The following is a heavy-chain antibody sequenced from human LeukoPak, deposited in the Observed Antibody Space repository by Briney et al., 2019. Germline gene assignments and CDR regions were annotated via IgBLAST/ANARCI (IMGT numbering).Heavy chain of an antibody. Sequence: GGSLRLSCAASEFTFSTYAMSWVRQAPGKGLEWVSTISASGGSTYYADSVKGRFTISRDNSKNTLYLQMNSLRAEDTAVYYCAKDLSITMVRGVQTWGQGTLVTVSS. J-gene: IGHJ5*02. D-gene: IGHD3-10*01. CDR2: ISASGGST. CDR1: EFTFSTYA. V-gene: IGHV3-23*01. CDR3: AKDLSITMVRGVQT.